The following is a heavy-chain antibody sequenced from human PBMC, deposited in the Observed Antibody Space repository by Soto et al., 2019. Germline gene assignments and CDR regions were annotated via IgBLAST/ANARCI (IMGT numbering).Heavy chain of an antibody. Sequence: SETLSLTCTVSGGSISSYYWSWIRQPPGKGLEWIGYIYYSGSTNYNPSLKSRVTISVDTSKSQFSLRLSSVTAADTAVYYCARGPKYYYGSGSFITPFDYWGQGTLVTVSS. CDR3: ARGPKYYYGSGSFITPFDY. V-gene: IGHV4-59*01. D-gene: IGHD3-10*01. CDR1: GGSISSYY. CDR2: IYYSGST. J-gene: IGHJ4*02.